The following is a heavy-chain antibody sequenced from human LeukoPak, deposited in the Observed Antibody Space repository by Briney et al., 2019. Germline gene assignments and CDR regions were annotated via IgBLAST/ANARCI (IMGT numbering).Heavy chain of an antibody. CDR2: INHSGST. Sequence: ASETLSLTCAVYGGSFSGYYWSWIRQPPGKGLEWIGEINHSGSTNYNPSLKSRVTISVDTSKNQFSLKLSSVTAADTAVYYCARTYYYNSSVDYWGQGTLVTVSS. CDR3: ARTYYYNSSVDY. CDR1: GGSFSGYY. D-gene: IGHD3-22*01. J-gene: IGHJ4*02. V-gene: IGHV4-34*01.